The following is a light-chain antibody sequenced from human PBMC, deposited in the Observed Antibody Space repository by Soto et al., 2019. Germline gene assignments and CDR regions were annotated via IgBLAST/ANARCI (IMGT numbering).Light chain of an antibody. CDR3: CSYAGSYPYV. Sequence: QSVLTQPRSVSGSPGQSVTISCTGTSSDVGGYNYVSWYQQHPGKAPKLMIYDVSKRPSGVPDRFSGSKSGNTAYLTISGLQAEDEADYYCCSYAGSYPYVFGTGTKLTVL. V-gene: IGLV2-11*01. CDR1: SSDVGGYNY. J-gene: IGLJ1*01. CDR2: DVS.